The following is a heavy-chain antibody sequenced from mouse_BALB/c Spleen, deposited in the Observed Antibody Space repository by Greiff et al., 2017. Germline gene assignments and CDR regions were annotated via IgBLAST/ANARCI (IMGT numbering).Heavy chain of an antibody. Sequence: EVQGVESGGGLVQPGGSRKLSCAASGFTFSDYGMAWVRQAPGKGPEWVAFISNLAYSIYYADTVTGRFTISRENAKNTLYLEMSSLRSEDTAMYYCARGYGNPAWFAYWGQGTLVTVSA. CDR3: ARGYGNPAWFAY. V-gene: IGHV5-15*02. D-gene: IGHD2-10*02. J-gene: IGHJ3*01. CDR1: GFTFSDYG. CDR2: ISNLAYSI.